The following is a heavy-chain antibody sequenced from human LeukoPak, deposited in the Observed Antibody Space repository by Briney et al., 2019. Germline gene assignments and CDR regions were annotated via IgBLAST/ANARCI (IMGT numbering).Heavy chain of an antibody. V-gene: IGHV3-21*01. D-gene: IGHD3-22*01. CDR2: ISSSSSYI. Sequence: GGSLRLSCAASGFTFSSYSMNWVRQAPGKGLEGVSSISSSSSYIYYADSVKGRFTISRDNAKNSLYLQMNSLRAEDTAVYYCARVPTYYYDSSGHPFDYWGQGTLVTVSS. J-gene: IGHJ4*02. CDR1: GFTFSSYS. CDR3: ARVPTYYYDSSGHPFDY.